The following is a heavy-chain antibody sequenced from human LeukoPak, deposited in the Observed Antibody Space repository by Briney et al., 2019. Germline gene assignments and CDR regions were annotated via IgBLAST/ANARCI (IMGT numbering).Heavy chain of an antibody. Sequence: GGSLRLSCAASGFTFSSYGMHWVRQAPGKGLEWVAFIRYDGSNKYYADSVKGRFTISRDNSKNTLYLQMNSLRAEDTAVYYCAKEAVEYSSSLVYWGQGTLVTVSS. CDR3: AKEAVEYSSSLVY. CDR2: IRYDGSNK. D-gene: IGHD6-6*01. CDR1: GFTFSSYG. V-gene: IGHV3-30*02. J-gene: IGHJ4*02.